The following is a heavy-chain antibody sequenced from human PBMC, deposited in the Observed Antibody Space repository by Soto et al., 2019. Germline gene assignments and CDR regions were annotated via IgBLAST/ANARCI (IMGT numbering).Heavy chain of an antibody. J-gene: IGHJ4*02. CDR3: AREDRRQLDPLFDS. Sequence: QVLLVQSGAEVKKPGASVKVSCKASGYTFSGYYLHWVRQAPGQGLEWMGWINPNSGATNYAHQVQGRVTMTSDTSITTAYMERSRLRSDDTAVYYCAREDRRQLDPLFDSWGPGTLVTVSS. V-gene: IGHV1-2*02. CDR1: GYTFSGYY. CDR2: INPNSGAT. D-gene: IGHD6-13*01.